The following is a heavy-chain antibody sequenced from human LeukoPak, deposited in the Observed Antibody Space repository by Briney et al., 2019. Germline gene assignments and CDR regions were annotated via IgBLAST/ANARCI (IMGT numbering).Heavy chain of an antibody. Sequence: PSETLSLTCTVSGGSISSSSYYWGWIRQPPGKGLEWIGSIYYSGSTYYNPSLKSRVTISVDTSKNQFSLKLSSVTAADAAVYYCARNGGGYSSLYFQHWGQGTLVTVSS. J-gene: IGHJ1*01. CDR1: GGSISSSSYY. V-gene: IGHV4-39*01. CDR2: IYYSGST. D-gene: IGHD6-19*01. CDR3: ARNGGGYSSLYFQH.